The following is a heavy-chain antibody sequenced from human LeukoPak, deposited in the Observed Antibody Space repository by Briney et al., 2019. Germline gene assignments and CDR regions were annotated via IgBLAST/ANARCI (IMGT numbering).Heavy chain of an antibody. J-gene: IGHJ4*02. CDR3: ARGPYDYVWGSYRSFDY. V-gene: IGHV4-34*01. Sequence: SETLSLTCAVYGGSFSGYYWSWIRQPPGKGLEWIGEINHSGSTNYNPSLKSRVTISVDTSTNQFSLKLSSVTAADTAVYYCARGPYDYVWGSYRSFDYWGQGTLVTVSS. CDR2: INHSGST. D-gene: IGHD3-16*02. CDR1: GGSFSGYY.